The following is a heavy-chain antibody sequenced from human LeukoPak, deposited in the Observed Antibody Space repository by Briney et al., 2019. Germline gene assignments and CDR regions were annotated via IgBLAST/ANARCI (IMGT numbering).Heavy chain of an antibody. CDR2: IYFTGST. V-gene: IGHV4-59*01. CDR1: GWSFSGYY. J-gene: IGHJ4*02. CDR3: ARYRPGSGSYSTFDY. D-gene: IGHD3-10*01. Sequence: SETLSLTCAVSGWSFSGYYWSWIRQPPGKGLDWIGSIYFTGSTNYNPSLKSRVTISVDTSKHQFSLKLSSVTASDTAVYYCARYRPGSGSYSTFDYWGQGTLVTVSS.